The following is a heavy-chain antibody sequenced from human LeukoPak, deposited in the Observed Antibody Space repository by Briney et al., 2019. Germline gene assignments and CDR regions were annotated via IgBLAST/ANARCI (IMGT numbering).Heavy chain of an antibody. CDR2: INSDGSNT. J-gene: IGHJ1*01. CDR1: GFTVRSYW. V-gene: IGHV3-74*01. CDR3: VRQDIGSYLGGH. D-gene: IGHD1-26*01. Sequence: GGSLRLSCAASGFTVRSYWMHWVRQAPGKGLVWVSHINSDGSNTGYADSVKGRFTISRDTAKNTLYLQMDSLRAEDTAVYYCVRQDIGSYLGGHWGQGTLVTVSS.